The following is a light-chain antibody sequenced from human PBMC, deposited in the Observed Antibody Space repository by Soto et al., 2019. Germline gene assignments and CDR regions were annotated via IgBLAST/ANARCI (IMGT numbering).Light chain of an antibody. CDR1: QSILLSSSNKNY. V-gene: IGKV4-1*01. CDR2: WAS. CDR3: QQYYLAPLT. J-gene: IGKJ4*01. Sequence: DLVMTQSPDSLAVSLGERATMNCKSSQSILLSSSNKNYLAWYQQKPGQPPKLLIYWASTRESGVPDRFSGSGSGTDFTLNISSLQTEDVAVYYCQQYYLAPLTFGGGTKVEI.